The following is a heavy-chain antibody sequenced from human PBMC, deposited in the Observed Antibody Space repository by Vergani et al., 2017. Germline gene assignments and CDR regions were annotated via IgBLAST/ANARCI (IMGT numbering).Heavy chain of an antibody. CDR1: GFSFNSYW. D-gene: IGHD3-9*01. CDR3: ARARCIETCYMSNWLDS. CDR2: IKSDGIIT. J-gene: IGHJ5*01. Sequence: DVHLAESGGGFFQPGGSLRLSCSASGFSFNSYWMHWVRQVPGKGLLWVSRIKSDGIITDYADSVKGRFTISIDNAQNTLYLQMNSLSVEETGVYYCARARCIETCYMSNWLDSWGQGTLVTGSS. V-gene: IGHV3-74*01.